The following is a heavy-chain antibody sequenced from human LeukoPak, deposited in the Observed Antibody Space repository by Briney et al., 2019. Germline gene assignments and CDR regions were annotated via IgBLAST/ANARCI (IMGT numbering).Heavy chain of an antibody. V-gene: IGHV3-30*04. CDR1: GFTFSGYA. D-gene: IGHD2-2*02. Sequence: GRSLRLSCVASGFTFSGYAMQWVRQAPGKGLEWVAVIANDGRDKHYADSVKGRFTFSRDNSKNTVYLQMNSLRTEDTAVYYCARDRNAPAIYYFDYWGQGALVTVSS. CDR2: IANDGRDK. CDR3: ARDRNAPAIYYFDY. J-gene: IGHJ4*02.